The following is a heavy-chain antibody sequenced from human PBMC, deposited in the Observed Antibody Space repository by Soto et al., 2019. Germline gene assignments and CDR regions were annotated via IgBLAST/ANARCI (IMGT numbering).Heavy chain of an antibody. Sequence: SVKVSCKASGFTFTSSAVQWVRQARGQRLEWIGWIVVGSGNTNYAQKFQERVTITRDMSTSTAYMELSSLRSEDTAVYYCAAEKGPYYYDSSGSGSFDYWGRGTLVTVSS. V-gene: IGHV1-58*01. CDR3: AAEKGPYYYDSSGSGSFDY. CDR2: IVVGSGNT. J-gene: IGHJ4*02. D-gene: IGHD3-22*01. CDR1: GFTFTSSA.